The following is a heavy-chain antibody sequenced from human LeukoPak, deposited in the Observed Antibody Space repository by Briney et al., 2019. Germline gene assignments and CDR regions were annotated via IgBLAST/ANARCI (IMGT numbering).Heavy chain of an antibody. Sequence: GRSLRLSCTVTGFTVSSNSMSWVRQAPGKGLLWVSGINSDGRTTGYADSVKGRFTISRDNAKNTVDLQMNSLRAEDTAVYYCARGGYGAHMGWGQGTLVTVSS. J-gene: IGHJ4*02. CDR2: INSDGRTT. D-gene: IGHD4-17*01. CDR1: GFTVSSNS. V-gene: IGHV3-74*01. CDR3: ARGGYGAHMG.